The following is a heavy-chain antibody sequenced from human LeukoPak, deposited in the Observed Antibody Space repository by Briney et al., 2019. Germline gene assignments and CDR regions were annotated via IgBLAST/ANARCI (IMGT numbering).Heavy chain of an antibody. CDR2: ISYDGSNK. CDR3: AKKFRGTTVISGDYFDY. CDR1: GFTFSSYA. V-gene: IGHV3-30-3*02. J-gene: IGHJ4*02. D-gene: IGHD4-17*01. Sequence: GGSLRLSCAASGFTFSSYAMHWVRQAPGKGLEWVVVISYDGSNKYYADSVKGRFTISRDNSKNTLYLQMNSLRAEDTAVYYCAKKFRGTTVISGDYFDYWGQGTLVTVSS.